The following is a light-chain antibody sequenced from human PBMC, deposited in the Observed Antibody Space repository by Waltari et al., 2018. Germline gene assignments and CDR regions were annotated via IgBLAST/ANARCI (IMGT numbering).Light chain of an antibody. Sequence: DIQITQYPVSVPAFVGDRVTITCRASQDIRSWLAWYQQKPGKAPKLLIYAASSLQSGVPSRFSGSGSGTDFTLTISSLQPEDFATYYCQQASSFPPTFGPGTKVDIK. CDR2: AAS. J-gene: IGKJ3*01. CDR1: QDIRSW. CDR3: QQASSFPPT. V-gene: IGKV1-12*01.